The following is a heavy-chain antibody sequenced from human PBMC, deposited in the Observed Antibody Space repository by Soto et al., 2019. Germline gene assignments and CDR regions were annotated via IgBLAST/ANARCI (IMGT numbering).Heavy chain of an antibody. J-gene: IGHJ4*02. CDR2: MSYSGST. V-gene: IGHV4-39*01. D-gene: IGHD5-12*01. CDR1: GGSISSSSSY. Sequence: PSETLSLTCTVSGGSISSSSSYWGWIRQPPGKGLEWIGSMSYSGSTYHNPSLKSRVTLSVDTSQSRFSLKLTSVTAADTAVYYCARHMVLCFYDPIPGCIDSWSLRIPVPISS. CDR3: ARHMVLCFYDPIPGCIDS.